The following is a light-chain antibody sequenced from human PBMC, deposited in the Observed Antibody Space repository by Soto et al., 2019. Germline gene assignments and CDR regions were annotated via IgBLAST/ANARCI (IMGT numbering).Light chain of an antibody. CDR3: QHYGSSLWT. CDR2: GAS. V-gene: IGKV3-20*01. Sequence: EIVLTQSPGPLSLSPGEIATLSCRASQSVSSSYLAWYQQKPGQAPRLLIYGASSRATGIPDRFNGSGSGTDFTLTISRLEPEDFDVYYCQHYGSSLWTFGQGPKVELK. J-gene: IGKJ1*01. CDR1: QSVSSSY.